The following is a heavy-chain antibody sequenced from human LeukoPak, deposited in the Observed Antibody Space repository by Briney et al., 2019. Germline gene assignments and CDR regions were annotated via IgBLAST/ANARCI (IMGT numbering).Heavy chain of an antibody. V-gene: IGHV3-15*01. J-gene: IGHJ4*02. CDR1: GFTFSNAW. CDR3: TTDLAARRRVY. D-gene: IGHD6-6*01. CDR2: IKSKTDGGTT. Sequence: GGSLRLSWAASGFTFSNAWMSWVRQAPGKGLGWVGRIKSKTDGGTTDYAAPVKGRFTISRDDSKNTLYLQMNSLKTEDTAVYYCTTDLAARRRVYWGQGTLVTVSS.